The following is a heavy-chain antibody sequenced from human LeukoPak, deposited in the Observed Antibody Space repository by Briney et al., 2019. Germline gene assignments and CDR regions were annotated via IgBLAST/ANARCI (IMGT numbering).Heavy chain of an antibody. Sequence: GASVKVSCKASGYTFTDDYMHWVRQASGQGLEFMGWINPDSGFTNYAQKFKGRVTMTRDTSISTAYLEVRSLTSDDTAVYYCAPTAEAYTSWWKVWGQGTLVTVSS. CDR1: GYTFTDDY. D-gene: IGHD3-16*01. CDR2: INPDSGFT. CDR3: APTAEAYTSWWKV. J-gene: IGHJ4*02. V-gene: IGHV1-2*02.